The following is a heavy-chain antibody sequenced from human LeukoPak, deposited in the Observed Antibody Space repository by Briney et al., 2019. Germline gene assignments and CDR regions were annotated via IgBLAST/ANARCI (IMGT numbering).Heavy chain of an antibody. J-gene: IGHJ4*02. V-gene: IGHV3-23*01. CDR3: AKRGVVIRVILVGFHKEAYYFDS. CDR1: GITLSNYG. D-gene: IGHD3-22*01. Sequence: GGSLRLSCAGSGITLSNYGMSWVRQVPGKGLEWVAGIIDSGGSTNYAGSVKGRFTISRDNPKNTLYLQMNSLRAEDTAVYFCAKRGVVIRVILVGFHKEAYYFDSWGQGALVTVSS. CDR2: IIDSGGST.